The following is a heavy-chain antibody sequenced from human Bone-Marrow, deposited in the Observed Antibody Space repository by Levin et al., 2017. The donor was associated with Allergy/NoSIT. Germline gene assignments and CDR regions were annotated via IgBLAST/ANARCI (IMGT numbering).Heavy chain of an antibody. CDR3: ALVPRYNWKDARNYYYMDV. J-gene: IGHJ6*03. CDR2: IYFTGNT. Sequence: PSETLSLTCTVSGGSIRDTSYYWGWIRQSPGKGLEWIGSIYFTGNTFYNPSLKSRVTASVDTSKNQFSLNLSSVTAADTAVYYCALVPRYNWKDARNYYYMDVWGKGTTVTVSS. V-gene: IGHV4-39*01. D-gene: IGHD1-1*01. CDR1: GGSIRDTSYY.